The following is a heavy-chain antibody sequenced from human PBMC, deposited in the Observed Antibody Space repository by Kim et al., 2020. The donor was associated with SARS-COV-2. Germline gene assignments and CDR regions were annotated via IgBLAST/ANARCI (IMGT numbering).Heavy chain of an antibody. CDR2: ISSSGSYV. CDR3: ARVPFGDLSAYYFDL. V-gene: IGHV3-11*01. CDR1: GFTFSDYY. Sequence: GGSLRLYCAASGFTFSDYYMTWIRQAPGKGLEWVSYISSSGSYVNYADSVKGRFTISRDNAKNSLYLRMSSLRAEDTALYYCARVPFGDLSAYYFDLWG. J-gene: IGHJ4*01. D-gene: IGHD3-10*01.